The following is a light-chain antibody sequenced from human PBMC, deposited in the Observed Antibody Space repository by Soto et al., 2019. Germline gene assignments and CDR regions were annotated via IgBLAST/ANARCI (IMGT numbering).Light chain of an antibody. CDR1: QSVSRY. J-gene: IGKJ2*01. CDR2: DAS. Sequence: DIVLTQSPGTLSMSPGERATLSCRASQSVSRYLAWYQHKPGQAPRLLIYDASNRATGIPARFSGSGSETDFTITISSLEPEDFAVYYCQQRSNWLYTFGQGTKVEIK. CDR3: QQRSNWLYT. V-gene: IGKV3-11*01.